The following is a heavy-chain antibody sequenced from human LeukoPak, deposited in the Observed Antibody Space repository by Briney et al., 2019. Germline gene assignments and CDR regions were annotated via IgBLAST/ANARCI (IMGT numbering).Heavy chain of an antibody. CDR3: AKESYDILTGPDAFDI. CDR2: TRNKANSYTT. CDR1: GFPFSDHY. J-gene: IGHJ3*02. V-gene: IGHV3-72*01. Sequence: GGSLRLSCAASGFPFSDHYMDWVRQAPGKGLEWVGRTRNKANSYTTEYAASVKGRFTISRDDSKNSLYLQMNSLKTEDTAVYYCAKESYDILTGPDAFDIWGQGTMVTVSS. D-gene: IGHD3-9*01.